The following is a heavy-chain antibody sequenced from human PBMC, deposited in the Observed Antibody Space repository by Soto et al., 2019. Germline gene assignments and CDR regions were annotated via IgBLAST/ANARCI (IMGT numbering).Heavy chain of an antibody. Sequence: QVKLVESGGGVVQPGRSRRLSCVTSGFTFRSYGMHWVRQSPGKGLEWVAVIKSDGTTADYIESVKGRFVISRDNSKKTVYLQMNNLRPEVTGIYYCAKPRSSLEWPPFDPWGQGTLVTVSS. V-gene: IGHV3-33*03. D-gene: IGHD3-3*01. J-gene: IGHJ5*02. CDR1: GFTFRSYG. CDR2: IKSDGTTA. CDR3: AKPRSSLEWPPFDP.